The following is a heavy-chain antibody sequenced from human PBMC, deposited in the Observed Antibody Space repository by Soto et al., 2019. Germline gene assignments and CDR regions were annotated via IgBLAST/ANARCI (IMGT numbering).Heavy chain of an antibody. J-gene: IGHJ6*02. CDR1: GGPISSNDW. V-gene: IGHV4-4*02. CDR3: ARDREQPARGNYSDGMDV. Sequence: QVQLQESGPGLVKPSGTLSLTCAVSGGPISSNDWWSWVRQPPGKGLEWIGDIYHSGRTNLNPSLKSRVTISVDKAKNQFSLNVSSVTAADTAVYYCARDREQPARGNYSDGMDVWGQGTMVTVSS. D-gene: IGHD6-6*01. CDR2: IYHSGRT.